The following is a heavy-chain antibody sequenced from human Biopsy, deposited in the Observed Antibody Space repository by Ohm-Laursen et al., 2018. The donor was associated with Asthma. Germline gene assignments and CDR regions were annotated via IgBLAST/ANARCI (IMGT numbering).Heavy chain of an antibody. V-gene: IGHV3-33*01. CDR2: IWYDGGYK. D-gene: IGHD3-3*01. Sequence: SLRLSCAASGFTFSSYGIHWVRQAPGKGLEWVAVIWYDGGYKDNVDSVNGRFTVSRDDSKNTLYLQINSLRPDDTAVYYCARDVMEWYLPAFDFWGQGTLVTVSS. CDR1: GFTFSSYG. CDR3: ARDVMEWYLPAFDF. J-gene: IGHJ4*02.